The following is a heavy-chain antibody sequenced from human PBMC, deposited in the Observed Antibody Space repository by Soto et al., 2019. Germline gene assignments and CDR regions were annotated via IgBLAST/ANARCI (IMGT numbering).Heavy chain of an antibody. CDR2: MNPNSGNT. D-gene: IGHD4-17*01. J-gene: IGHJ6*03. V-gene: IGHV1-8*01. Sequence: GASVKVSCKASGYTFTSYDINWVRLATGQGLEWMGWMNPNSGNTGYAQKFQGRVTMTRNTSISTAYMELSSLRSEDTAVYYCARGPVSYGDYVNYYYYMDVWGKGTTVTVSS. CDR1: GYTFTSYD. CDR3: ARGPVSYGDYVNYYYYMDV.